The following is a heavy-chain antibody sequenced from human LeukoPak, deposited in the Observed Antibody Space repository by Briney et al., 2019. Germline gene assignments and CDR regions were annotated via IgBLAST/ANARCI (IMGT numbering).Heavy chain of an antibody. D-gene: IGHD2-2*01. V-gene: IGHV3-23*01. Sequence: GGSLRLSCAVSGLPLSSYSMSWVRQAPGEGLEWVSGIRIRVGRTHYADSVKGRFTISRDNSKKPLYLQMNSLRAEDTAEYYCAKVGYCSSSSCYGAYDAFNIWGPGTMVTVSS. CDR3: AKVGYCSSSSCYGAYDAFNI. CDR1: GLPLSSYS. CDR2: IRIRVGRT. J-gene: IGHJ3*02.